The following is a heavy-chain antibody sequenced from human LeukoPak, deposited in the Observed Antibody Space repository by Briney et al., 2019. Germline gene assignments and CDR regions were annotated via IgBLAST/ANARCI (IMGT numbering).Heavy chain of an antibody. V-gene: IGHV1-3*01. CDR3: ARERTAGYGKARFDY. CDR1: GFTFIDHA. CDR2: IHAADGST. J-gene: IGHJ4*02. Sequence: ASVKVSCKASGFTFIDHAMHWVRQAPGQRPEWMGWIHAADGSTKVSQKFQDRVTITRDTSASTLYMELSSLRSEDAAVYYCARERTAGYGKARFDYWGQGTLVTVS. D-gene: IGHD5-18*01.